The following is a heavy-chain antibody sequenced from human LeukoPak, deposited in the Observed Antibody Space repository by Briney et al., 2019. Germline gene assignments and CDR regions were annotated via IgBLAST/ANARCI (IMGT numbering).Heavy chain of an antibody. Sequence: ASVTVSCTVSGYTLTELSMHWVRQAPGKGLEWMGGFDPEDGETIYAQKFQGRVTMTEDTSTDTAYMELSSLRSEDTAVYYCAATFGGVIVPFDYWGQGTLVTVSS. CDR2: FDPEDGET. V-gene: IGHV1-24*01. D-gene: IGHD3-16*02. J-gene: IGHJ4*02. CDR3: AATFGGVIVPFDY. CDR1: GYTLTELS.